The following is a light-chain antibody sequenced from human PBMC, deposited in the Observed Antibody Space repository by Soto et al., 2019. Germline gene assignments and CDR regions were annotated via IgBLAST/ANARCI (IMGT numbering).Light chain of an antibody. CDR3: KQYTSHMYT. CDR1: QSISDW. J-gene: IGKJ2*01. V-gene: IGKV1-5*03. Sequence: DIQMTQSPSTLSASVGDRVTITCRASQSISDWLAWYQQKPGKAPKLLIYKASTLESGVPSRFSGSGSGTEFTLTISSLQPEDFATYYCKQYTSHMYTFGQGTKLEI. CDR2: KAS.